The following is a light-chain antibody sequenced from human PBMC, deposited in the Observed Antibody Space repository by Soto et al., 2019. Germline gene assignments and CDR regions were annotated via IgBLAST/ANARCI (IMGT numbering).Light chain of an antibody. CDR2: WAS. CDR1: QSVLYSTNNKNY. J-gene: IGKJ3*01. V-gene: IGKV4-1*01. Sequence: DIVLTQSPDSLAVSLGERATINCKSSQSVLYSTNNKNYLAWYQQKPGQPPKLLIYWASTRESGVPDRFSGSGSGTDFTLTISSLQAEDVAVYYCQQYYNTPHSLGPGTKVDIK. CDR3: QQYYNTPHS.